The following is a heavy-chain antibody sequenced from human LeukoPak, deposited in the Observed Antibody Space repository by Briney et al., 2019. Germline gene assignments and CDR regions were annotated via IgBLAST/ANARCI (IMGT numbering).Heavy chain of an antibody. CDR3: ARETQACGGDCYDY. CDR2: ITAGGTYI. J-gene: IGHJ4*02. Sequence: GGSLRLSCEASEFTFSSYEMNWVRQAPGKGLEWVSYITAGGTYIRYADSVRGRFTISRDNAKNSLYLQMDSLKSKDTAVYYCARETQACGGDCYDYWGQGTQVTVSS. V-gene: IGHV3-48*03. CDR1: EFTFSSYE. D-gene: IGHD2-21*01.